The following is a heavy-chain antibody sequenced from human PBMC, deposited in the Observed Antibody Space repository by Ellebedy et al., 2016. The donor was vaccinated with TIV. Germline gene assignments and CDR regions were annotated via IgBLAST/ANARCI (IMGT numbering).Heavy chain of an antibody. Sequence: LRLSXTVSGGSLSSSDSYWSWIRQPPGKGLEWIGYIFYTGITYYNPSLESRIAVAVDTSKSQFSLKLTSVTAADTAVYFCARVSAITGNAFDIWGQGTLVTVSS. CDR3: ARVSAITGNAFDI. CDR2: IFYTGIT. D-gene: IGHD1-20*01. CDR1: GGSLSSSDSY. J-gene: IGHJ3*02. V-gene: IGHV4-30-4*01.